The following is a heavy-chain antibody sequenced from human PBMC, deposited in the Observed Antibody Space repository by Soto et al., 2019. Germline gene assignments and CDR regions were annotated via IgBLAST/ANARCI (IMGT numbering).Heavy chain of an antibody. J-gene: IGHJ4*02. CDR2: ISGSGGST. CDR3: AKRSTYCSSTSCYEDY. CDR1: GFTFSSYA. V-gene: IGHV3-23*01. Sequence: GGSLRLSCAASGFTFSSYAMSWVRQAPGKGLEWVSAISGSGGSTYYADSVKGRFTISRDNSKNTLYLQMNSLRAEDTAVYYCAKRSTYCSSTSCYEDYWGQGTLVTVSS. D-gene: IGHD2-2*01.